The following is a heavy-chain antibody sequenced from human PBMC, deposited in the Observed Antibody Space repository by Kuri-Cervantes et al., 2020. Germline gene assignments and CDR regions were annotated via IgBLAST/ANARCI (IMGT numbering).Heavy chain of an antibody. CDR1: GGSSSGYY. V-gene: IGHV4-34*01. CDR3: ARGRDYYDSRGQELDY. CDR2: IHHSGST. Sequence: SETLSLTCAVYGGSSSGYYWSWIRQPPGKGLEWIGEIHHSGSTNYNPSLKSRVTISVDTSKNQFSLKLSSVTAADTVVYYCARGRDYYDSRGQELDYWGQGTLVTVSS. D-gene: IGHD3-22*01. J-gene: IGHJ4*02.